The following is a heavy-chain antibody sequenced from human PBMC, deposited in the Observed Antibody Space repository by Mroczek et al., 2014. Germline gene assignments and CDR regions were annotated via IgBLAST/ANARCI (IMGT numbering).Heavy chain of an antibody. CDR2: LLHGST. CDR3: ARGLGFGETPFDY. Sequence: QVLGPGLVKPSQTLSLTCTVSVAPSAVVITTGVGSAQPPRKGLEWDWVHLLHGSTYYNPSLKSRVTISVDTSKNQFSLKLSSVTAADTAVYYCARGLGFGETPFDYWGQGTLVTVSS. J-gene: IGHJ4*02. D-gene: IGHD3-10*01. V-gene: IGHV4-30-4*01. CDR1: VAPSAVVITT.